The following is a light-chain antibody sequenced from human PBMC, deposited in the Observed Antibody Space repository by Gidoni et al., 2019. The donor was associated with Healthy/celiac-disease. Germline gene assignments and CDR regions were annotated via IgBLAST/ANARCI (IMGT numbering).Light chain of an antibody. CDR3: QQYGSSPWT. CDR1: QSVSSSY. CDR2: GAS. Sequence: EIVLTQSPGTLSLSPGERATLSCRASQSVSSSYLAWYQQKPGQAPRLLIYGASSRATGLPDRFSGSGSGTDFPLTICRLEPEDFAVYYCQQYGSSPWTFGQGTKVEIK. V-gene: IGKV3-20*01. J-gene: IGKJ1*01.